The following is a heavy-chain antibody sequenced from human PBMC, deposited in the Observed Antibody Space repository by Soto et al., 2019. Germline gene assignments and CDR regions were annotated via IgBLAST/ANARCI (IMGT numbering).Heavy chain of an antibody. V-gene: IGHV4-59*01. CDR3: ARGVYYYGSGPRAFDI. D-gene: IGHD3-10*01. CDR2: IYYSGST. J-gene: IGHJ3*02. CDR1: GGSISSYY. Sequence: ETLSLTCTVSGGSISSYYWSWIRQPPGKGLEWIGYIYYSGSTNYNPSLKSRVTISVDTSKNQFSLKLSSVTAADTAVYYCARGVYYYGSGPRAFDIWGQGTMVTVSS.